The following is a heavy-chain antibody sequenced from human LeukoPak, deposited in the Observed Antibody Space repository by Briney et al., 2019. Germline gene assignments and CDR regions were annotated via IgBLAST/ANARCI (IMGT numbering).Heavy chain of an antibody. CDR3: AKGFSSGPWDACDI. Sequence: PGGSLRLSCAASGFTFDAYAMHWVRQAPGKGLEWVAVISYDGSKKYYADSVKGRFTISRDSSKNMLYLQMNSLRVEDTAVYYCAKGFSSGPWDACDIWGQGTMVTVSS. J-gene: IGHJ3*02. V-gene: IGHV3-30*18. D-gene: IGHD3-22*01. CDR2: ISYDGSKK. CDR1: GFTFDAYA.